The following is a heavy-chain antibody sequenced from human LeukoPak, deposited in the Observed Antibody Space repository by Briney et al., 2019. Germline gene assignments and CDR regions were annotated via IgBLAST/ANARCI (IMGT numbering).Heavy chain of an antibody. Sequence: SETLSLTCAVYGGSFSGYYWSWIRQPPGKVLEWIGEINHSGSTNYNPSLKSRGTISVDTSKNHFSLQLSSVTAADTALYHCARAKLYMDFWSNAFDIWGQGTMVTVSS. CDR2: INHSGST. CDR3: ARAKLYMDFWSNAFDI. J-gene: IGHJ3*02. V-gene: IGHV4-34*01. D-gene: IGHD3-3*01. CDR1: GGSFSGYY.